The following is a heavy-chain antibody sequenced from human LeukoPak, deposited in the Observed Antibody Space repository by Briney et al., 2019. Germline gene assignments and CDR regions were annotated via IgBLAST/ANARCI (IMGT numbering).Heavy chain of an antibody. D-gene: IGHD1-1*01. CDR3: AMSWTINWADY. CDR1: GFTFSAYA. Sequence: GGSLRLSCVASGFTFSAYAMHWVRQAPGKGLEWVAIISYDGNNEYYADSVKGRFPISRDNSKNTLYLQMNSLRPEDTAVYYCAMSWTINWADYWGQGTLVIVSS. J-gene: IGHJ4*02. V-gene: IGHV3-30-3*01. CDR2: ISYDGNNE.